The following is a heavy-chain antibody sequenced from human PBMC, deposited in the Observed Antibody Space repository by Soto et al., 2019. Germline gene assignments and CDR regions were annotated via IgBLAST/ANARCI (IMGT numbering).Heavy chain of an antibody. Sequence: ASVKVSCKASGYTFTSYAMHWVRQAPGQRLEWMGWINAGNGNTKYSQKFQGRVTITRDTSASTAYMELSSLRSEDTAVYYCARDPAAGYYYGMDVWGQGTTVTVSS. V-gene: IGHV1-3*01. CDR3: ARDPAAGYYYGMDV. D-gene: IGHD6-25*01. CDR1: GYTFTSYA. CDR2: INAGNGNT. J-gene: IGHJ6*02.